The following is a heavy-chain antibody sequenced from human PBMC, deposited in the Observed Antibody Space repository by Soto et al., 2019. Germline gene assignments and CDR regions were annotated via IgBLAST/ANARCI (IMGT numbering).Heavy chain of an antibody. J-gene: IGHJ4*02. CDR1: GFIFNNYW. D-gene: IGHD6-25*01. CDR2: IHGDGITT. V-gene: IGHV3-74*01. CDR3: GRGSGPRGRPY. Sequence: GGSLRLSCAASGFIFNNYWMHWVRQAPGKGLVWVARIHGDGITTTCVDSVKGRFTISRDNAKNTVYLQMNSLRAEDTAVYYCGRGSGPRGRPYWGQGILVTVSS.